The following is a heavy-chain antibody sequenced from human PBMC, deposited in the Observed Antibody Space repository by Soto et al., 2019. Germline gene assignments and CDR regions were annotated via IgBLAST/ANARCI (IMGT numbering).Heavy chain of an antibody. Sequence: GGSLRLSCAASGFTFSSYSMNWVRQAPGKGLEWVSYISSSSTIYYADSVKGRFTISRDNAKNSLYLQMNSLRAEDTAVYYCARDTGGGYWGQGTLVTVSS. CDR2: ISSSSTI. J-gene: IGHJ4*02. CDR1: GFTFSSYS. V-gene: IGHV3-48*04. D-gene: IGHD3-16*01. CDR3: ARDTGGGY.